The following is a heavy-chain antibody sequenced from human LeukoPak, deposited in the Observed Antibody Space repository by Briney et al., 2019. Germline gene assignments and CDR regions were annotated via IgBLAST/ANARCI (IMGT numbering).Heavy chain of an antibody. CDR2: IKSTADGGTT. CDR1: RFTFSNAW. D-gene: IGHD3-22*01. CDR3: TTPERYYYDTSDFYGSPY. V-gene: IGHV3-15*01. J-gene: IGHJ4*02. Sequence: GGSLRLSCAASRFTFSNAWMSWLRQAPGKGLGWVGRIKSTADGGTTDYAGSVKGRFTMSRDDSKNTLYLQTNSLKTEDTAVYYCTTPERYYYDTSDFYGSPYWGQGTLVTVSS.